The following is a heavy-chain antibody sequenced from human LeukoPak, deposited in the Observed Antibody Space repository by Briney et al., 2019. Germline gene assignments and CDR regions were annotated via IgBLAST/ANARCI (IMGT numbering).Heavy chain of an antibody. CDR3: ARGGGGDRLDY. CDR2: INPSGGST. D-gene: IGHD3-3*01. CDR1: GYTLTIYY. J-gene: IGHJ4*02. Sequence: ASVTVSCKASGYTLTIYYMHWVRQAPGQGLEWMGIINPSGGSTNYAQKFQGRVTLTRDTSTSTVYMELSSLTSEDTAVYYCARGGGGDRLDYWGQGALVTVSS. V-gene: IGHV1-46*01.